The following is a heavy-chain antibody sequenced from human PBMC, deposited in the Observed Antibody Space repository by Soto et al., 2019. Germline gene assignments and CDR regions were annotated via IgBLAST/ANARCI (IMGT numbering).Heavy chain of an antibody. Sequence: EVQLVESGGGLVKPGGSLRLSCAASGFTFSSYSMNWVRQAPGKGLEWVSSISSSSSYIYYADSVKGRFTISRDNAKNSLYLQMNSLRAEDTAVYYCARGKGYCSSTSCYVVYWGQGTLVTVSS. CDR2: ISSSSSYI. J-gene: IGHJ4*02. CDR1: GFTFSSYS. CDR3: ARGKGYCSSTSCYVVY. V-gene: IGHV3-21*01. D-gene: IGHD2-2*01.